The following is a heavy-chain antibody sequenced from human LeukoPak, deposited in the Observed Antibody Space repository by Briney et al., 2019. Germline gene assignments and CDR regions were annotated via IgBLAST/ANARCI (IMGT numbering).Heavy chain of an antibody. J-gene: IGHJ5*02. D-gene: IGHD6-19*01. V-gene: IGHV7-4-1*02. Sequence: ASVKVSCKASGYTFTSYAMNWVRQAPGQGLEWMGWINTNTGNPTYAQGFTGRFVFSLDTSVSTAYLQISSLKAEDTAVYYCARTKHIAVAENWFDPWGQGTLVTVSS. CDR1: GYTFTSYA. CDR3: ARTKHIAVAENWFDP. CDR2: INTNTGNP.